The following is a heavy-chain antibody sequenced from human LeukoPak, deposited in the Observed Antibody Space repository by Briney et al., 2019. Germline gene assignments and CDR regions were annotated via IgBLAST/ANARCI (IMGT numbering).Heavy chain of an antibody. V-gene: IGHV3-23*01. CDR1: GFTFSSYG. CDR3: AKDATTGYYGGLYYFDY. CDR2: ISGSGGST. J-gene: IGHJ4*02. D-gene: IGHD3-9*01. Sequence: PGGSLRLSCAASGFTFSSYGMSWVRQAPGKGLEWVSAISGSGGSTYYADSVKGRFTISRDNSKNTLYLQMHSLRAEDTAVYYCAKDATTGYYGGLYYFDYWGQGTLVTVSS.